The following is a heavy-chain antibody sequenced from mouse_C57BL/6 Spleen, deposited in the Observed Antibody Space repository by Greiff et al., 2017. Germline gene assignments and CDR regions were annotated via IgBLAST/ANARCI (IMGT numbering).Heavy chain of an antibody. CDR1: GYTFTSYW. J-gene: IGHJ4*01. Sequence: QVQLKEPGAELVRPGTSVKLSCKASGYTFTSYWMHWVKQRPGQGLEWIGVIDPSDSYTNYNQKFKGKATLTVDTSSSTAYMQLSSLTSEDSAVYYCARRTTVVATRYYYAMDYWGQGTSGTVSS. D-gene: IGHD1-1*01. CDR3: ARRTTVVATRYYYAMDY. CDR2: IDPSDSYT. V-gene: IGHV1-59*01.